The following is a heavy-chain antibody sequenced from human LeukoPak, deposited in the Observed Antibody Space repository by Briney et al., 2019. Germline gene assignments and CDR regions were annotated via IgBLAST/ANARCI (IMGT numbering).Heavy chain of an antibody. CDR2: RSIYNGNT. V-gene: IGHV1-18*01. CDR1: GYDFINYG. D-gene: IGHD6-6*01. Sequence: ASVKVSCKASGYDFINYGISWVRQAPGQGLEWMGWRSIYNGNTDYKLQGRVTMTTDTCTSTAYMEPRSLRSDDTAVYYCARGGPFPSSSSSREYYLDYWGQGTLVTVSS. J-gene: IGHJ4*02. CDR3: ARGGPFPSSSSSREYYLDY.